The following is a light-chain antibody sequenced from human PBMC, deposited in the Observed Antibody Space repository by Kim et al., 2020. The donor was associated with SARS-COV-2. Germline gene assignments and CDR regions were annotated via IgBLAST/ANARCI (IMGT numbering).Light chain of an antibody. CDR3: NSRDSSGNHYV. CDR2: GKN. CDR1: SLRRYY. J-gene: IGLJ1*01. Sequence: LGQKVRITCQGDSLRRYYASWYQQKPGQAPVLVIYGKNNRPSGIPDRFSGSSSGNTASLTITGAQAEDEADYYCNSRDSSGNHYVFGTGTKVTVL. V-gene: IGLV3-19*01.